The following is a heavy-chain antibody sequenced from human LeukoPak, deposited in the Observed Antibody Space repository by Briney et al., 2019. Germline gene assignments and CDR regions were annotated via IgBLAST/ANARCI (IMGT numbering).Heavy chain of an antibody. CDR1: GGTFSSYA. CDR2: IIPILGIA. J-gene: IGHJ6*02. V-gene: IGHV1-69*04. CDR3: ARGSVPYGMDV. Sequence: ASVKVSCKASGGTFSSYAISWVRQAPGQRLEWMGRIIPILGIANYAQKFQSRVTITADKSTSTAYMELSSLRSEDTAVYYCARGSVPYGMDVWGQGTTVTVS.